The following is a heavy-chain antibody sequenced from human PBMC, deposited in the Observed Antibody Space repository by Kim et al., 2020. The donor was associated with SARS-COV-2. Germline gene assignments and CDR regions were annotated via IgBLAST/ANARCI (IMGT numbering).Heavy chain of an antibody. CDR3: ARGSSSIDAFDI. CDR2: N. Sequence: NDYAVFVKSRITINPDTPKNQFSLQLNSVTPEDTAVYYCARGSSSIDAFDIWGQGTMVIVSS. J-gene: IGHJ3*02. D-gene: IGHD3-10*01. V-gene: IGHV6-1*01.